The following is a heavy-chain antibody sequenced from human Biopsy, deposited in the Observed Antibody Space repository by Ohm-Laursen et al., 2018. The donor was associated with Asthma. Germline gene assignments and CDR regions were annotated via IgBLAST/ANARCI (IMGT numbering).Heavy chain of an antibody. V-gene: IGHV1-18*01. D-gene: IGHD3-10*01. CDR3: ARAVDYSHYYGIDV. CDR2: ISAYNGNT. Sequence: ASVKVSCKTSGYTFNSAGITWVRQAPGQGLEWMGWISAYNGNTKVAQKLQDRVTMITDTSTSTAYMELRSLRSDDTAVYFCARAVDYSHYYGIDVWGQGTAVTVS. CDR1: GYTFNSAG. J-gene: IGHJ6*02.